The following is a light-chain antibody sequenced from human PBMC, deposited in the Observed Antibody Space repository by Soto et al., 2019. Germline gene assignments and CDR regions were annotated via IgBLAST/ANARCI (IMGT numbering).Light chain of an antibody. Sequence: AIGMTQSPPSLSASAGDRVAIACWASQGVGRYLAWYQQKPGQAPKLLIYGASTLQSGVPSRFGGGGSGTDFSLPSSCLQSEDVATYYCQHYKNYPWTFGQGTKVEIK. CDR2: GAS. V-gene: IGKV1-8*01. CDR1: QGVGRY. J-gene: IGKJ1*01. CDR3: QHYKNYPWT.